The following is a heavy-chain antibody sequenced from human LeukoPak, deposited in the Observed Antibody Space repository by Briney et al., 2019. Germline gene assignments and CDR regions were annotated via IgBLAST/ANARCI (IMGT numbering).Heavy chain of an antibody. J-gene: IGHJ4*02. V-gene: IGHV4-61*01. CDR1: GGSVSSGSYH. CDR3: ARENRFGHFDY. D-gene: IGHD1-14*01. CDR2: IYYSGST. Sequence: PSETLSLTCTVSGGSVSSGSYHWSWIRQPPGKGLEWIGYIYYSGSTNYNPSLKSRVTISVDTSKNQFSLKLSSVTAADTAVYYCARENRFGHFDYWGQGTLVTVSS.